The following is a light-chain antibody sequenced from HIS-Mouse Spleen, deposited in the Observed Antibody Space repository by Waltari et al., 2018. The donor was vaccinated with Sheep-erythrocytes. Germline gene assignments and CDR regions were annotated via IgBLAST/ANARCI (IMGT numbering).Light chain of an antibody. J-gene: IGLJ2*01. CDR3: QSADSSGTYVV. V-gene: IGLV3-25*03. CDR1: ALPKQY. Sequence: SDDLTQPPSVSVSPGQTARITCSGDALPKQYAYWYQQKPGQAPVLVIYKDSERPSGIPERFSGSSSGTTVTLTISGVQAEDEADYYCQSADSSGTYVVFGGGTKLTVL. CDR2: KDS.